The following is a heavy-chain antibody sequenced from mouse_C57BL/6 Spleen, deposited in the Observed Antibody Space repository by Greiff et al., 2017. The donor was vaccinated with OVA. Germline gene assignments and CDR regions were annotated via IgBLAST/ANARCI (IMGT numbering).Heavy chain of an antibody. CDR1: GFTFSDYG. D-gene: IGHD2-3*01. Sequence: EVHLVESGGGLVKPGGSLKLSCAASGFTFSDYGMHWVRQAPEKGLEWVAYISSGSSTIYYADTVKGRFTISRDNAKNTLFLQMTSLRSEDTAMYYCAREDGYPRFAYWGQGTLVTVSA. J-gene: IGHJ3*01. CDR2: ISSGSSTI. CDR3: AREDGYPRFAY. V-gene: IGHV5-17*01.